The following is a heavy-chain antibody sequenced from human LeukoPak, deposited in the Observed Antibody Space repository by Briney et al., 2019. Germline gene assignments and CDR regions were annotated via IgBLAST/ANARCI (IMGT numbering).Heavy chain of an antibody. V-gene: IGHV4-34*01. CDR2: INHSGST. CDR1: GGSFSGYY. D-gene: IGHD3-9*01. Sequence: SEALSLTCAVYGGSFSGYYWSWIRQPPGKGLEWVGEINHSGSTNYNPSLKSRVTISVDTSKNQFSLKLSSVTAADTAVYYYARGRLMYYDILTGYSIFDYWGQGTLVTVSS. J-gene: IGHJ4*02. CDR3: ARGRLMYYDILTGYSIFDY.